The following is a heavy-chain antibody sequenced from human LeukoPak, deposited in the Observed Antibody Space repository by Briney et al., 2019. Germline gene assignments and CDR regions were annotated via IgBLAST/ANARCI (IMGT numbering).Heavy chain of an antibody. J-gene: IGHJ6*03. CDR2: INPNSGGT. D-gene: IGHD3-16*02. CDR3: ASPNDYVWGSYRYTSSRNYYYYYYMDV. Sequence: GASVKVSCKASGYTFTGYYMHWVRQAPGQGLEWMGWINPNSGGTNYAQKFQGRVTMTRDTSISTAYMELSRLRSDDTAVYYCASPNDYVWGSYRYTSSRNYYYYYYMDVWGKGTTVTVSS. CDR1: GYTFTGYY. V-gene: IGHV1-2*02.